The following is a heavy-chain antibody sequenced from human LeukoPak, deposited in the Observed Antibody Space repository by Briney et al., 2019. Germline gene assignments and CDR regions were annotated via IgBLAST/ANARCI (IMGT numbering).Heavy chain of an antibody. J-gene: IGHJ6*03. V-gene: IGHV1-46*01. D-gene: IGHD3-3*01. CDR2: INPSGGST. Sequence: ASVKVSCKASGYTFTSYYMHWVRQAPGQGLEWMGIINPSGGSTSYAQKFQGRVAMTRDTSIVYMELSSLRSEDTAVYYCARGGGVVLRSYMDVWGKGTTVTISS. CDR3: ARGGGVVLRSYMDV. CDR1: GYTFTSYY.